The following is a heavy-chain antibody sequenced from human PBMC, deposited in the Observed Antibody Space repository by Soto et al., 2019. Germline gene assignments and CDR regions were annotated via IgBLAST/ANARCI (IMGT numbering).Heavy chain of an antibody. CDR2: SSTYNGNT. Sequence: QAQLVQSGAEMEKPGASVKVSCKASGYTLSNYGISWVRQAPGQGLEWMGWSSTYNGNTKYAKKFQGRVTMTTDTSTSTAYRELRSLRSDDTAVYYCVRDHHDFSSDYHYYHMDVWGKGTTVTVSS. J-gene: IGHJ6*03. CDR1: GYTLSNYG. CDR3: VRDHHDFSSDYHYYHMDV. D-gene: IGHD3-3*01. V-gene: IGHV1-18*01.